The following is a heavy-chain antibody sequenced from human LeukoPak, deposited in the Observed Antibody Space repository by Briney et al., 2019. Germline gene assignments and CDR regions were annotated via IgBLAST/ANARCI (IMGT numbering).Heavy chain of an antibody. Sequence: SDTLSLTCAVYGGSFSGYYWSWIRQPPGKGLEWIGEINHSGSTNYNPSLKSRVTISVDTSKNQFSLKLSSVTAADTAVYYCARVRYSSDVDYWGQGTLVTVSS. J-gene: IGHJ4*02. D-gene: IGHD6-25*01. CDR2: INHSGST. CDR1: GGSFSGYY. CDR3: ARVRYSSDVDY. V-gene: IGHV4-34*01.